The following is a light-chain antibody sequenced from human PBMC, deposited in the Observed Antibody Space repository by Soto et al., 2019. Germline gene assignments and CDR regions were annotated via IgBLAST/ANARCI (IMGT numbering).Light chain of an antibody. CDR1: TSNTGSNY. J-gene: IGLJ2*01. Sequence: QSALTQPPSASGTPGQRVTISCSGSTSNTGSNYVYWYQQFPGTAPKLLIYRNNERSSGVPERFSGSKSGTSASLAISGLRSEDEADYFCAAWDDSLRGVLFGGGTKLTVL. CDR3: AAWDDSLRGVL. CDR2: RNN. V-gene: IGLV1-47*01.